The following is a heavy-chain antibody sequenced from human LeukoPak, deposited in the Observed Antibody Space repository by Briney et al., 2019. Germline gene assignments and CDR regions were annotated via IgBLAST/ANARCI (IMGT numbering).Heavy chain of an antibody. D-gene: IGHD3-10*01. J-gene: IGHJ4*02. CDR1: GGSISSGDYY. CDR2: IYYSGST. Sequence: PSETLSLTCTVSGGSISSGDYYWSWIHQPPGKGLEWIGYIYYSGSTYYNPSLKSRVTISVDTSKNQFSLKLSSVTAADTAVYYCAREYHGSGSYYDYYFDYWGQGTLVTVSS. V-gene: IGHV4-30-4*01. CDR3: AREYHGSGSYYDYYFDY.